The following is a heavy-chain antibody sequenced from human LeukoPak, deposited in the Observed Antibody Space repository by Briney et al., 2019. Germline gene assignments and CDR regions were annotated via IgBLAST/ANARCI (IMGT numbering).Heavy chain of an antibody. Sequence: SETLSLTCTVSSGSISSSSYYWGWIRQPPGKGLEWIGSIYYSGSTYYNPSLKSRVTISVDTSKNQFSLKLSSVTAADTAVYYCARGDFWSGYSWFDPWGQGTLVTVSS. V-gene: IGHV4-39*07. D-gene: IGHD3-3*01. CDR2: IYYSGST. CDR3: ARGDFWSGYSWFDP. J-gene: IGHJ5*02. CDR1: SGSISSSSYY.